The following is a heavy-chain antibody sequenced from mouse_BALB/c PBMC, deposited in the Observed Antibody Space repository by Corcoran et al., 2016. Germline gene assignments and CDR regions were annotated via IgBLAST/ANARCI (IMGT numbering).Heavy chain of an antibody. D-gene: IGHD2-3*01. J-gene: IGHJ4*01. CDR3: TDGSYYYIMDF. Sequence: QIQLVQSGPELKKPGETITISCKASGNSFTKHGMNWVKQAPGKDLKWMGWMNTNTGETKYADDFKGRFAFSLETSASTAYLQINNLKNEDTATYFCTDGSYYYIMDFWGQGTSVTVSS. V-gene: IGHV9-3-1*01. CDR1: GNSFTKHG. CDR2: MNTNTGET.